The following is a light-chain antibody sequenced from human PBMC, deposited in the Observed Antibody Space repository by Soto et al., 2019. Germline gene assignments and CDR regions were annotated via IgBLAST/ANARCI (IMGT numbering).Light chain of an antibody. CDR1: SSDVGGYNY. J-gene: IGLJ2*01. CDR3: SSYTTSYTQV. Sequence: QSALTQPASVSGSPGQSITISCTGTSSDVGGYNYVSWYQHHPGKVPKLMIYEVSNRPSGISNRFSGSKSGNTASLTISGLQSEDEADYYSSSYTTSYTQVFGGGTKLTVL. V-gene: IGLV2-14*01. CDR2: EVS.